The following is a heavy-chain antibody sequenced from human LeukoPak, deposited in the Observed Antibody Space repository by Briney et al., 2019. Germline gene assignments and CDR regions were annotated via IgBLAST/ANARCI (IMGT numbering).Heavy chain of an antibody. CDR3: ARDHPFNWNDRNNAFDL. Sequence: SETPSLTCAVYGGSFSGYYWSWIRQPPGKGLEWIGDVYYSGNTFYNPSLKSRVTISVDTSKNQFSLKLTSVTAADTAVYYCARDHPFNWNDRNNAFDLWGQGTMVTVSS. CDR2: VYYSGNT. CDR1: GGSFSGYY. V-gene: IGHV4-34*01. J-gene: IGHJ3*01. D-gene: IGHD1-20*01.